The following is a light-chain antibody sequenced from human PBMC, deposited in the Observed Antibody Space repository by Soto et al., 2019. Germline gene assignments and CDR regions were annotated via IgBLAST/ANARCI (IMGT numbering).Light chain of an antibody. CDR3: QTWGAGTVV. CDR1: SGHSNYA. Sequence: QLVLTQSPSASASLGASVKLTCTLSSGHSNYAIAWHQQQPEKGPRYLMKLNNDGSHSKGDGIPDRFSGSSSGAERHLTISSLQSDDEGDYYCQTWGAGTVVFGGGTKLTVL. V-gene: IGLV4-69*01. CDR2: LNNDGSH. J-gene: IGLJ3*02.